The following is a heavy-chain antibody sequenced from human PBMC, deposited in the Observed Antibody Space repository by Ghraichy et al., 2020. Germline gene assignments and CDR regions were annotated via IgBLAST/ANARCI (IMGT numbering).Heavy chain of an antibody. CDR3: ARRERIYYDSSGYGWFDP. D-gene: IGHD3-22*01. V-gene: IGHV4-39*01. J-gene: IGHJ5*02. CDR2: IYYSGST. CDR1: GGSISSSSYY. Sequence: SETLSLTCTVSGGSISSSSYYWGWIRQPPGKGLEWIGSIYYSGSTYYNPSLKSRVTISVDTSKNQFSLKLSSVTAADTAVYYCARRERIYYDSSGYGWFDPWGQGTLVTVSS.